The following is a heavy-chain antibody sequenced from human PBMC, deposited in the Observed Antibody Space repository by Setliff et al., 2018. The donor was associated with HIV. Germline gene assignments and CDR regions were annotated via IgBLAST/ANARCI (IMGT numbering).Heavy chain of an antibody. CDR1: GYTFTSYS. CDR2: ISGYNGNT. D-gene: IGHD3-3*01. CDR3: ARAPSGVVIGPDY. Sequence: ASVKVSCKASGYTFTSYSINWVRQAPGQGLEWMGWISGYNGNTEYAQKFQGRVTMTRDTSTSTAYMELRSLRSDDTAVYYCARAPSGVVIGPDYWGQGTLVTVSS. J-gene: IGHJ4*02. V-gene: IGHV1-18*01.